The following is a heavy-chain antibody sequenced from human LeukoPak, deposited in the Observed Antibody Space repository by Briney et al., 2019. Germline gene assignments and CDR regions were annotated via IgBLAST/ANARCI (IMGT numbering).Heavy chain of an antibody. CDR3: ARDPRLVGYYYYGMDV. CDR2: IYHSGST. Sequence: SGTLSLTCAVSGGSISSSNWWSWVRQPPGKGLEWIGEIYHSGSTNYNPSLKSRVTISVDKPKNQFSLKLSSVTAADTAVYYCARDPRLVGYYYYGMDVWGQGTTVTVSS. D-gene: IGHD6-6*01. J-gene: IGHJ6*02. V-gene: IGHV4-4*02. CDR1: GGSISSSNW.